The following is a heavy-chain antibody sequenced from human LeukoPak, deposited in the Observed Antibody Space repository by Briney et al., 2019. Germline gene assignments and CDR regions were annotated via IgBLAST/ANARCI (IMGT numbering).Heavy chain of an antibody. Sequence: GQSLKISCKGSGYSFTSYWIGWVRQMPGKGVEWMGIIYPGDSDTTYSPSFQGQVTISADKSISTAYLQWSSLKASDTAMYYCARSQYSSILYYFDYWGQGTLVTVSS. CDR1: GYSFTSYW. CDR3: ARSQYSSILYYFDY. D-gene: IGHD6-13*01. CDR2: IYPGDSDT. J-gene: IGHJ4*02. V-gene: IGHV5-51*01.